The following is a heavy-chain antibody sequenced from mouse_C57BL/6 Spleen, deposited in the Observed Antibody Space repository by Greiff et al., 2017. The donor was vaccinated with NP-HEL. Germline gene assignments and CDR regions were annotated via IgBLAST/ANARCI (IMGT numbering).Heavy chain of an antibody. V-gene: IGHV1-82*01. CDR3: ARGFTTVGFAY. CDR1: GYAFSSSW. D-gene: IGHD1-1*01. J-gene: IGHJ3*01. Sequence: QVQLQQSGPELVKPGASVKISCKASGYAFSSSWMNWVKQRPGKGLEWIGRIYPGDGDTNYNGKFKGKATLTADKSSSTAYMQLSSLTSEDSAVYFCARGFTTVGFAYWGQGTLVTVSA. CDR2: IYPGDGDT.